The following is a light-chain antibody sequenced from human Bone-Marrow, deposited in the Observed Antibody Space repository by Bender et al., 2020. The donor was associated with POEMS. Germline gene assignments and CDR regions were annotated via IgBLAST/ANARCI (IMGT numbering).Light chain of an antibody. CDR3: CSYAGSYTYV. Sequence: QSVLTQPPSVSGAPGQRVTISCTGSSSNIGAGYDVHWYQQLPGTAPKLLIYGNSSRPSGVPDRFSGSKSGNTASLTISGLQAEDEADYYCCSYAGSYTYVFATGTKVTVL. V-gene: IGLV1-40*01. CDR2: GNS. CDR1: SSNIGAGYD. J-gene: IGLJ1*01.